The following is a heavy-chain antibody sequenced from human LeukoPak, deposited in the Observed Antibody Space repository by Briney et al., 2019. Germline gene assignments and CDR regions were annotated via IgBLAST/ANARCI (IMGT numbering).Heavy chain of an antibody. V-gene: IGHV3-48*03. Sequence: GGSLRLSCAASGFTFSSYEMNWVRQAPGKGLECVSYISSSGSTIYYADSVKGRFTISTDNATHSLYLQLNSLRAEDMAVYDCARDPPREQLWGGLAYWSQGTLVTVSS. CDR3: ARDPPREQLWGGLAY. CDR1: GFTFSSYE. D-gene: IGHD5-18*01. J-gene: IGHJ4*02. CDR2: ISSSGSTI.